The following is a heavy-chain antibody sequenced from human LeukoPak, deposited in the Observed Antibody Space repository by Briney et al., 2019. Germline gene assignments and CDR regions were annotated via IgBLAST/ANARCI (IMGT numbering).Heavy chain of an antibody. D-gene: IGHD3-10*01. CDR1: GFTFSSYA. CDR3: AKDPPSYYGSGSYYNFADY. Sequence: GGSLTLSCAASGFTFSSYAMSWVRQAPGKGLEWVSAISGSGGSTYYADSVKGRFTISRDNSKNTLYLQMNSLRAEDTAVYYCAKDPPSYYGSGSYYNFADYWGQGTLVTVSS. V-gene: IGHV3-23*01. J-gene: IGHJ4*02. CDR2: ISGSGGST.